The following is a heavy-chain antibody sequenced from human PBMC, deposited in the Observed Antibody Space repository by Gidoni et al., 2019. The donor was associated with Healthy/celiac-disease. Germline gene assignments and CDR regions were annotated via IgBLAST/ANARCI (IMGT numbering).Heavy chain of an antibody. J-gene: IGHJ4*02. CDR3: ARDDVGIAVAGWYYFDY. D-gene: IGHD6-19*01. Sequence: EVQLVESGGGLVQPGGSLRLSCAASAFTVSSTYMSWVRQAPGKGLEWVSVIYSGGSTYYADSVKGRFTISRDNSKNTLYLQMNSLRAEDTTVYYCARDDVGIAVAGWYYFDYWGQGTLVTVSS. CDR1: AFTVSSTY. CDR2: IYSGGST. V-gene: IGHV3-66*01.